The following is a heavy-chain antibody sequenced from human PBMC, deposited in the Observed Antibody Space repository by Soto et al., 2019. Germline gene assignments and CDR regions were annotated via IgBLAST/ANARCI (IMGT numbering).Heavy chain of an antibody. Sequence: ASVKVSCKVSGYTLTELSMHWVRQAPGKGLEWMGGFDPEDGETIYAQKFQGRVTMTGDTSTGTAYMELSSLRSEDTAVYYCARGQYYDILTGYYNPEYYFDYWGQGTLVTVSS. D-gene: IGHD3-9*01. CDR1: GYTLTELS. V-gene: IGHV1-24*01. J-gene: IGHJ4*02. CDR3: ARGQYYDILTGYYNPEYYFDY. CDR2: FDPEDGET.